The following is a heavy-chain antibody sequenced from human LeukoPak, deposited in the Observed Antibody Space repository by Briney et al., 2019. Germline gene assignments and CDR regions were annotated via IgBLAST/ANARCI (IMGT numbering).Heavy chain of an antibody. Sequence: SETLSLTCSVSGGSISSSSYYWGWIRQPPGKGLEWIGSIYYSGRTYYNPSLKSRVTISVDTSKNQFSLQLSSVTAADTAVYFCAREQFCSGGSCYGTIDYWGQGTLVTVSS. CDR1: GGSISSSSYY. J-gene: IGHJ4*02. CDR2: IYYSGRT. D-gene: IGHD2-15*01. CDR3: AREQFCSGGSCYGTIDY. V-gene: IGHV4-39*07.